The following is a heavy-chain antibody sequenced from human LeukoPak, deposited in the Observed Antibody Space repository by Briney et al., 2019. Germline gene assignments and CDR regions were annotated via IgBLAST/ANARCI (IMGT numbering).Heavy chain of an antibody. CDR2: IIPIFGTA. J-gene: IGHJ4*02. D-gene: IGHD3-22*01. CDR3: ARVRGYYDSSGYYYPFYFDY. Sequence: EASVKVSCKASGGTFSSYAISWVRQAPGQGLEWMGGIIPIFGTANYAQKFQGRVTITTDESTSTAYMELSSLRSEDTAVYYCARVRGYYDSSGYYYPFYFDYWGQGTLVTVSS. V-gene: IGHV1-69*05. CDR1: GGTFSSYA.